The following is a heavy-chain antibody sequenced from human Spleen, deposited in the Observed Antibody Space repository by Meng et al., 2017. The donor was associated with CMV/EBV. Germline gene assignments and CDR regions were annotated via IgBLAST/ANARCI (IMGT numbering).Heavy chain of an antibody. CDR1: GDSMTSGDY. CDR3: AGGRRSTVTYEIFRYFDF. Sequence: SETLSLTCTVSGDSMTSGDYWSWIRLSPGKGLEWIGYIYNTGSSYYDPSLEGRITISLLDTSRNRFSLKLSSVTAADTAVYYCAGGRRSTVTYEIFRYFDFWGRGTLVTVSS. V-gene: IGHV4-30-4*08. D-gene: IGHD4-11*01. J-gene: IGHJ2*01. CDR2: IYNTGSS.